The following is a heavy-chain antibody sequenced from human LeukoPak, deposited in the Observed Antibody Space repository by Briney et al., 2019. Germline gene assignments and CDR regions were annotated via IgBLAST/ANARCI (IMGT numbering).Heavy chain of an antibody. CDR3: AREDGVVATGYFDY. CDR1: GYTFTGYY. Sequence: GASVKVSCKASGYTFTGYYMHWVRQAPGQGLEWMGWISAYNGNTNYAQKLQGRVTMTTDTSTSTAYMELRSLRSDDTAVYYCAREDGVVATGYFDYWGQGTLVTVSS. D-gene: IGHD2-15*01. V-gene: IGHV1-18*04. CDR2: ISAYNGNT. J-gene: IGHJ4*02.